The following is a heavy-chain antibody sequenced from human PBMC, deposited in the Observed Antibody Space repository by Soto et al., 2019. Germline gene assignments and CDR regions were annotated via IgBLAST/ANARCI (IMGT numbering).Heavy chain of an antibody. CDR1: GYTFTSYG. D-gene: IGHD3-22*01. J-gene: IGHJ4*02. Sequence: QVQLVQSGAEVRKPGASVKVSCKTSGYTFTSYGISWVRQAPGQGLEWMGWISAYNGNTNYAQNLQGRVTMTTDTSTSTAYMELRSLRSDDTAVYYCARDKGSYYTYYYHSRSSYLFDYWGQGTLVTVSP. V-gene: IGHV1-18*04. CDR2: ISAYNGNT. CDR3: ARDKGSYYTYYYHSRSSYLFDY.